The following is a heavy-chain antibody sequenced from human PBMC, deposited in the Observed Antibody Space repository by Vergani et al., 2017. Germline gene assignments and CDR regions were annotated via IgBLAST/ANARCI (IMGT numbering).Heavy chain of an antibody. Sequence: QVQLVQSGAEVKKPGASVKVSCKASGYTFTSYGISWVRQAPGQGLEWMGWISAYNGNTNYAQKFQGRVTITADESTSTAYMELSSLRSEDTAVYYCARDQGGYSYGSNDYWGQGTLVTVSS. D-gene: IGHD5-18*01. CDR1: GYTFTSYG. J-gene: IGHJ4*02. V-gene: IGHV1-18*04. CDR3: ARDQGGYSYGSNDY. CDR2: ISAYNGNT.